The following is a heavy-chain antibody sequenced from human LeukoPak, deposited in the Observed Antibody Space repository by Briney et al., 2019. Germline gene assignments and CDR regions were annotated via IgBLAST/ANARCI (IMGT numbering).Heavy chain of an antibody. J-gene: IGHJ2*01. D-gene: IGHD3-22*01. CDR3: VRDNHYASGGYQTWYFDP. V-gene: IGHV3-30-3*01. Sequence: GGSLRLSCAASGFTFSSYAMHWVRQAPGKGLEWVAVISYDGSNKYYADSVKGRFTISRDNSKNTLYLQMNSLRAEDTAMYYCVRDNHYASGGYQTWYFDPWGRGTLVTVSS. CDR1: GFTFSSYA. CDR2: ISYDGSNK.